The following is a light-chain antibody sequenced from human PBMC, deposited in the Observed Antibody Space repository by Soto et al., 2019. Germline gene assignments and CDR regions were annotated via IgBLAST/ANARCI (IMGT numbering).Light chain of an antibody. Sequence: DIQMTPSPSSLSASVGDRVTITCRASQTINSFLNWYQQKPGKAPKLLIYAASSLQTGVPSRFSGSGSGTDFTLTITSLQPEDFATYYCQQSYSTFGQGTRLEIK. CDR1: QTINSF. J-gene: IGKJ5*01. CDR2: AAS. V-gene: IGKV1-39*01. CDR3: QQSYST.